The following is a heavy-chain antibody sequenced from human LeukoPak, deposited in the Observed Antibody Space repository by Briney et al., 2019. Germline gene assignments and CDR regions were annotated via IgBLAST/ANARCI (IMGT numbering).Heavy chain of an antibody. CDR3: ARDRGSGWSFDY. Sequence: GRSLRLSCAASGFTFNSYGMHWVRQAPGKGLEWVAVISYDGSDKYYADSVKGRFTISRDNSKNTLYLQMNSLRAEDTAVYYCARDRGSGWSFDYWGQGTLVTVSS. J-gene: IGHJ4*02. CDR1: GFTFNSYG. V-gene: IGHV3-30*03. D-gene: IGHD6-19*01. CDR2: ISYDGSDK.